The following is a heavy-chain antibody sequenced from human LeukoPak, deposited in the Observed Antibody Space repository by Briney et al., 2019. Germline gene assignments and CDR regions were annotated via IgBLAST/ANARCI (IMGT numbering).Heavy chain of an antibody. Sequence: GGSLRLSCAASGFTFSTYWMSWVRQAPGKGLEWVANTKEDGGEKYYVDSVKGRCTISRDNAENSLYLQMNSLRAEDTAVYYCARRSVAGSLDYWGQGTLVTVSS. CDR3: ARRSVAGSLDY. J-gene: IGHJ4*02. CDR1: GFTFSTYW. D-gene: IGHD6-19*01. V-gene: IGHV3-7*01. CDR2: TKEDGGEK.